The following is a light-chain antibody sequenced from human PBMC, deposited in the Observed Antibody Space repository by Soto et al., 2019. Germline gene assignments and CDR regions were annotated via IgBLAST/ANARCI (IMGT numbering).Light chain of an antibody. CDR3: SSYAGSSSVV. CDR2: EVS. J-gene: IGLJ2*01. Sequence: QSALTQPPSASGSPGQSVTISCTGTSSDVGNYNYVSWYQQHPGKAPKLMIYEVSKRPSGVPDRFSGSKSGNTASLTVSGLQAEDEADYYCSSYAGSSSVVFGGGTKVTVL. V-gene: IGLV2-8*01. CDR1: SSDVGNYNY.